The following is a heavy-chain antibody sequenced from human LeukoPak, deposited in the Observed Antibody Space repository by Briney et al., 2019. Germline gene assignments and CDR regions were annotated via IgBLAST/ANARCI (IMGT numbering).Heavy chain of an antibody. CDR2: IYYSGST. CDR1: GGSISSSSYY. J-gene: IGHJ4*02. Sequence: PSETLSLTCTVSGGSISSSSYYWGWIRQPPGKGLEWIGSIYYSGSTYYNPSLKSQVTISVDTSKNQFSLKLSSVTAADTAVYYCARDSTGERAGYYFDYWGQGTLVTVSS. V-gene: IGHV4-39*07. D-gene: IGHD7-27*01. CDR3: ARDSTGERAGYYFDY.